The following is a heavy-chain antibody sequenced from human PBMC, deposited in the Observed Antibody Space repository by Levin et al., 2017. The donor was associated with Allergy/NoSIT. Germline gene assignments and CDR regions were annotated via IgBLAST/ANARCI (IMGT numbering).Heavy chain of an antibody. CDR1: GGSISSYY. D-gene: IGHD1-26*01. J-gene: IGHJ4*02. V-gene: IGHV4-59*08. CDR3: ARGGPSGDYFDY. CDR2: IYSSGNT. Sequence: PSETLSLTCTVSGGSISSYYWSWIRQPPGKGLEWIGYIYSSGNTNYNPSLKSRVTMSVDTSKNQFSLKLTSVTAADTAVYYCARGGPSGDYFDYWGQGALVTVSS.